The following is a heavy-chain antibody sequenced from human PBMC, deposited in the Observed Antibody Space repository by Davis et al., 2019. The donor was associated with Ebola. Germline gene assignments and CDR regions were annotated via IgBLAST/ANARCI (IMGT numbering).Heavy chain of an antibody. CDR3: ARTRLCRGGSCYRRGWFDP. J-gene: IGHJ5*02. CDR1: GGSISSYY. D-gene: IGHD2-15*01. CDR2: IYYSGST. V-gene: IGHV4-59*12. Sequence: PSETLSLTCTVSGGSISSYYWSWIRQPPGKGLEWIGHIYYSGSTNYNPSLKSRVTMSVDTSKNQFSLKLSSVTAADTAVYYCARTRLCRGGSCYRRGWFDPWGQGTLVTVSS.